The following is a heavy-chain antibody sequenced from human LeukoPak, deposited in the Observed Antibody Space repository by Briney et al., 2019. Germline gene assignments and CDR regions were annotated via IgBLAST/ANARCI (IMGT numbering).Heavy chain of an antibody. CDR3: ARSGSGYFDY. CDR1: GFTFSSYA. J-gene: IGHJ4*02. V-gene: IGHV3-7*01. CDR2: IKQDGSEK. Sequence: GGSLRLSCAASGFTFSSYAMSWVRQAPGKGLEWVANIKQDGSEKYYRDSVQGRFTISRDNAKNSLYLQMNSLRAEDTAVYYCARSGSGYFDYWGQGSLVTVSS.